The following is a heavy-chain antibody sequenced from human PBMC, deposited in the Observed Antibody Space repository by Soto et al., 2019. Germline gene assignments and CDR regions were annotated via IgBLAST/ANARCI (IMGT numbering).Heavy chain of an antibody. CDR3: AKDKEDIVVVPPASPENYAFDI. J-gene: IGHJ3*02. CDR2: ISSNSGSI. CDR1: GFTFDDYA. Sequence: EVQVAESGGGLVQPGRSLRLSCAASGFTFDDYAMHWVRQTPGKGLEWVSGISSNSGSIGYADSVKGRFTISRDNAKNSQYLQMNSLRAEDTALFYCAKDKEDIVVVPPASPENYAFDIWGQGTMVTVSS. D-gene: IGHD2-2*01. V-gene: IGHV3-9*01.